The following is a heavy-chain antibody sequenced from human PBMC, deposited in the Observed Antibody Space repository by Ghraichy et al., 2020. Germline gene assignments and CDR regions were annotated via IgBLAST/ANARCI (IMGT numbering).Heavy chain of an antibody. CDR3: ATGKPIGATGVDY. D-gene: IGHD1-14*01. CDR2: IYSGGSM. CDR1: GFIVSNNY. Sequence: GGSLRLSCEASGFIVSNNYVGWVRQAPGKGLEWLSVIYSGGSMYYADSVKGRFINSRDTSRNTVYLQMNSLTAEDTAIYYCATGKPIGATGVDYWGQGTLVTVSS. J-gene: IGHJ4*02. V-gene: IGHV3-53*01.